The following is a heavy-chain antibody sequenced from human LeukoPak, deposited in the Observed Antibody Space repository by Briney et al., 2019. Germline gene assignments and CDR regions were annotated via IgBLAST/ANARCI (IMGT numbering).Heavy chain of an antibody. J-gene: IGHJ4*02. CDR2: IYYSGST. D-gene: IGHD3-22*01. V-gene: IGHV4-59*01. CDR3: ASYSYYYDSSGYFDY. CDR1: GGSFSSYY. Sequence: SETLSLTCAVYGGSFSSYYWSWIRQPPGKGLEWIGYIYYSGSTNYSPSLKSRVTISVDTSKNQFSLKLSSVTAADTAVYYCASYSYYYDSSGYFDYWGQGTVVTVSS.